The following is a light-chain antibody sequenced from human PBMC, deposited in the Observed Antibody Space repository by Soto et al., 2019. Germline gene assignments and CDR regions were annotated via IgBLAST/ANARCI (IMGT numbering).Light chain of an antibody. V-gene: IGLV2-14*01. CDR2: DVS. J-gene: IGLJ1*01. CDR3: SSYTSSSLYV. Sequence: QSVLTQPASVSGSPGQSIAISCTGTSSDVGGYSFVSWYQQHPGKAPKVMIYDVSNRPSGVSDRFSGSKSGNTASLTISGLQVEDEADSYCSSYTSSSLYVFRTGTQLPVL. CDR1: SSDVGGYSF.